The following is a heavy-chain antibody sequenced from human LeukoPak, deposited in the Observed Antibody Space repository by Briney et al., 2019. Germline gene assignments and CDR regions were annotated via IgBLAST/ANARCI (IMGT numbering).Heavy chain of an antibody. CDR1: GYSFTSSY. Sequence: ASVTVSCKASGYSFTSSYIHWVRQAPGQGLEWMGIINPSGGSTSYAQKFQGRVTMTRDTSTSTVYMELSSLRSEDTAVYYCARDTTPTVANYYFDYWGQGTLVTVSS. CDR3: ARDTTPTVANYYFDY. D-gene: IGHD4-23*01. CDR2: INPSGGST. J-gene: IGHJ4*02. V-gene: IGHV1-46*01.